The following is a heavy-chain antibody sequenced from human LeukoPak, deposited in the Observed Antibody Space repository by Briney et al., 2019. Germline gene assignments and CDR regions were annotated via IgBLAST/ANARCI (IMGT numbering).Heavy chain of an antibody. Sequence: ASVKVSCRASGYIFTSYNMYWVRQAPGQGLEWMGIINSSGGSTNYAQKFQGRVTMTRDTSTSTVYMELSSLRSEDTAVYYCARFAVHRRLTVAGQFGLDYWGQGTLVTVSS. V-gene: IGHV1-46*01. CDR1: GYIFTSYN. D-gene: IGHD6-19*01. CDR2: INSSGGST. J-gene: IGHJ4*02. CDR3: ARFAVHRRLTVAGQFGLDY.